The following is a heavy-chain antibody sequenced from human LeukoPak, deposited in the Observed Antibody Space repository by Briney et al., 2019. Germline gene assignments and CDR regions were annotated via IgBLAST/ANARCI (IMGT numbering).Heavy chain of an antibody. J-gene: IGHJ4*02. CDR2: LYISGTT. V-gene: IGHV3-66*03. CDR3: AREGYYGSGSPPSLYFDY. CDR1: EFTVSSSY. Sequence: GGSLRLSCAASEFTVSSSYMSWIRQAPGKGLEWLSVLYISGTTYYADSVKGRFTISRDSSRSTLYLQMNSLRPEDTAIYYCAREGYYGSGSPPSLYFDYWGQGTLVTVSS. D-gene: IGHD3-10*01.